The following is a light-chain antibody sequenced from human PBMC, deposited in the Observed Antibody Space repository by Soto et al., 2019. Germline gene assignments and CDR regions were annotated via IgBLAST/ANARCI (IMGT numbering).Light chain of an antibody. Sequence: EIVLTQSPGTLSLSPGERATLSCRASQSVSSSYLAWYQQKPGQAPRLLIYGASSRATGIPDRFSGSGSGTDIPPTISRQEDEVLVVYYWQQYGSSTRTFGQGTKVEIK. CDR2: GAS. J-gene: IGKJ1*01. V-gene: IGKV3-20*01. CDR1: QSVSSSY. CDR3: QQYGSSTRT.